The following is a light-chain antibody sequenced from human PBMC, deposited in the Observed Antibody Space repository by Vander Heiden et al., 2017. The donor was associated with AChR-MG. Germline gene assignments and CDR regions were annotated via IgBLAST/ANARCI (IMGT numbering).Light chain of an antibody. CDR3: QQYKSYPYS. J-gene: IGKJ2*03. V-gene: IGKV1-5*03. Sequence: DIQMTQSPSTLSASVGDRVTITCRASQSISNWLAWYQQKPGKAPKLLIYKASSLETGVPSRFSGSGSGTEFTLTISSLQPDDSATYYCQQYKSYPYSFGQGTKLESK. CDR2: KAS. CDR1: QSISNW.